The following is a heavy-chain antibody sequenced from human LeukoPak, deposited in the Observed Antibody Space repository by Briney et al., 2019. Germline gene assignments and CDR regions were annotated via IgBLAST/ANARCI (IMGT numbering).Heavy chain of an antibody. J-gene: IGHJ6*03. V-gene: IGHV3-21*01. CDR2: ISSSSSYI. CDR1: GFTFSSYS. Sequence: GGSLRLSCAASGFTFSSYSMNWVRQAPGKGLEWVSSISSSSSYIYYADSVKGRFTISRDNAKNSLYLQMNSLRAEDTAVYYCASGGVERAITIFGVVTGYMDVWGEGTTVTVSS. D-gene: IGHD3-3*01. CDR3: ASGGVERAITIFGVVTGYMDV.